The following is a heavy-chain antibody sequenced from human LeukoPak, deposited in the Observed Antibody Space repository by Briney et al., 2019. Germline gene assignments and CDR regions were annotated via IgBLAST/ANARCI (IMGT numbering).Heavy chain of an antibody. CDR2: ISGSGFDT. CDR3: AKGATSYSSSQFDY. D-gene: IGHD6-6*01. J-gene: IGHJ4*02. Sequence: GGSLRLSCTASGFTFGDYALSWVRQAPGKGLEWVSTISGSGFDTYYADSVKGRFTISREDSKNTLYLQMNSLRGDDRAVYYCAKGATSYSSSQFDYWGQGTLVTVSS. V-gene: IGHV3-23*01. CDR1: GFTFGDYA.